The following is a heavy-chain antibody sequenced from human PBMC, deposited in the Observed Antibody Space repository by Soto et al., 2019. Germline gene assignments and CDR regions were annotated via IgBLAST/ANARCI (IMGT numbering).Heavy chain of an antibody. Sequence: GGALRLSCAASGFTFSSYCVHWVRQAPGKGQEWVAVIWYDGSNKYYADSVKGRFTISRDNSKNTLYLQMNSLRAEDTAVYYCARDLSSSWYVSPRDAFDIWGQGTMVTVSS. CDR3: ARDLSSSWYVSPRDAFDI. D-gene: IGHD6-13*01. J-gene: IGHJ3*02. CDR1: GFTFSSYC. CDR2: IWYDGSNK. V-gene: IGHV3-33*01.